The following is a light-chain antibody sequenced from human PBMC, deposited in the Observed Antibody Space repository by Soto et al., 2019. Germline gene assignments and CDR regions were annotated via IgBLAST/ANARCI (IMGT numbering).Light chain of an antibody. CDR3: QQYGSSPLT. Sequence: EIVLTQTPGTLSLSPGERATLSCRASQSVSSSYLAWYQQKPGQAPRLLIYGASSRATGIPDRFRGSGSGTDFTVTISRLEPEDFAVYYCQQYGSSPLTFGGGTKVEIK. V-gene: IGKV3-20*01. CDR2: GAS. J-gene: IGKJ4*01. CDR1: QSVSSSY.